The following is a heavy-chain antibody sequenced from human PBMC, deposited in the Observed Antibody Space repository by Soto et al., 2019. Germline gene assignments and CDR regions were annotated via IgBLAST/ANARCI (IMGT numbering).Heavy chain of an antibody. D-gene: IGHD5-18*01. J-gene: IGHJ6*03. CDR3: AREEGVTAMVTKGYYYYYMDV. V-gene: IGHV1-69*04. Sequence: SVKVSCKASGGTFSSYTISWVRQAPGQGLEWMGRIIPILGIANYAQKFQGRVTITADKSTSTAYMELSSLRSEDTAVYYCAREEGVTAMVTKGYYYYYMDVWGKGTTVPVSS. CDR2: IIPILGIA. CDR1: GGTFSSYT.